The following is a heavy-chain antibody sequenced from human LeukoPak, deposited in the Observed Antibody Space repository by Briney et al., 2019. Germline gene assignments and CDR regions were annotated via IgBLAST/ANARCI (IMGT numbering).Heavy chain of an antibody. V-gene: IGHV3-43D*03. CDR3: AKGVAGQQRGFDY. J-gene: IGHJ4*02. Sequence: GGSLRLSCAASGFTFDDYAMHWVRQAPGKGLEWVSLITCDGFTTYYADSVKGRFTISRDNSKNSLYLQMNSLRGEDTALYYCAKGVAGQQRGFDYWGQGTLVTVSS. D-gene: IGHD6-13*01. CDR1: GFTFDDYA. CDR2: ITCDGFTT.